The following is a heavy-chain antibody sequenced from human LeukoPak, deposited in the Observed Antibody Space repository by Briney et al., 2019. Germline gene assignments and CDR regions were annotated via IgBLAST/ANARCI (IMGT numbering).Heavy chain of an antibody. J-gene: IGHJ6*03. D-gene: IGHD3-22*01. V-gene: IGHV1-69*13. CDR1: GYTFTSYG. CDR2: IIPIFGTA. CDR3: ARGGLDYYDSSGYYYYYMDV. Sequence: GASVKVSCKASGYTFTSYGISRVRQAPGQGLEWMGGIIPIFGTANYAQKFQGRVTITADESTSTAYMELSSLRSEDTAVYYCARGGLDYYDSSGYYYYYMDVWGKGTTVTISS.